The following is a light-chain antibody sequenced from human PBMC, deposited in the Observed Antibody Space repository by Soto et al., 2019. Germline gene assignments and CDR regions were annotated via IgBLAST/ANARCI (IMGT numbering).Light chain of an antibody. Sequence: DIQMTQSPSTLSASLGDRVTITCRASQTINMWLAWYQQKPGKAPDLLIYDASNLERGVPSRFSGSGSGTEFTLTISSLQPDEFATYYCQQYSTYLYTFGQGTKLEIK. V-gene: IGKV1-5*01. J-gene: IGKJ2*01. CDR2: DAS. CDR1: QTINMW. CDR3: QQYSTYLYT.